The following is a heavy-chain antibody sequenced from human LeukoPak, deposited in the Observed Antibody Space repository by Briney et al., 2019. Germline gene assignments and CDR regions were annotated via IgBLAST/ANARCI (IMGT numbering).Heavy chain of an antibody. CDR2: IRSKASGGTT. Sequence: GGSLRLSCTVSGFTFGDYGMSWVRQAPGQGLEWVGFIRSKASGGTTEYAESVRGRFTISRDDSKSIAYLQMNSLKTEDTAVYYCTRGGSWKGWFDPWGQGTLVTVSS. D-gene: IGHD6-6*01. CDR3: TRGGSWKGWFDP. CDR1: GFTFGDYG. V-gene: IGHV3-49*04. J-gene: IGHJ5*02.